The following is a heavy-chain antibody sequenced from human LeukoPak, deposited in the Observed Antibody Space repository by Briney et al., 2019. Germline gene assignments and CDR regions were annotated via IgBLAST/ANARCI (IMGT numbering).Heavy chain of an antibody. J-gene: IGHJ4*02. CDR3: ARGRGYDSSGQYYFDY. V-gene: IGHV1-8*01. Sequence: GASVKVSCKASGYTFTSYDLNWVRQATGQGLEWMGWMNPNSGNTGYAQKFQGRVNMTRNTSISTAYMELSSLRSEDTAVYYCARGRGYDSSGQYYFDYWGQGTLVTVSS. D-gene: IGHD3-22*01. CDR2: MNPNSGNT. CDR1: GYTFTSYD.